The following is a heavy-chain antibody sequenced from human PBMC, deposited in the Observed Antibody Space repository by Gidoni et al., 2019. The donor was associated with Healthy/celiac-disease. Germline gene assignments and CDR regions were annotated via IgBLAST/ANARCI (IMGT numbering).Heavy chain of an antibody. CDR3: ARFRSGSYYYYMDV. D-gene: IGHD3-3*01. Sequence: QVQLQESGPGLVKPSETLSLTCTVSGGSISSYYWSWIRQPPGKGLEWIGYIYYSGSTNYNPSLKSRVTISVDTSKNQFSLKLSSVTAADTAVYYCARFRSGSYYYYMDVWGKGTTVTVSS. CDR2: IYYSGST. V-gene: IGHV4-59*01. CDR1: GGSISSYY. J-gene: IGHJ6*03.